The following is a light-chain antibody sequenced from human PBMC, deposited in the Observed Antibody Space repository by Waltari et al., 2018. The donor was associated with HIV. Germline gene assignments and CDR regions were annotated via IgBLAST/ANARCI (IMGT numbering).Light chain of an antibody. CDR3: QQYGTSPYT. CDR2: GAS. Sequence: EIVLTQSPGSLSLSPGERATLSCRASQSVSTSPLAWYQQTPGLPPRLLIYGASSRATGIPDRFGGSGSGTDFTLTISRLEPEDFAVYYCQQYGTSPYTFGQGTKLEIK. V-gene: IGKV3-20*01. CDR1: QSVSTSP. J-gene: IGKJ2*01.